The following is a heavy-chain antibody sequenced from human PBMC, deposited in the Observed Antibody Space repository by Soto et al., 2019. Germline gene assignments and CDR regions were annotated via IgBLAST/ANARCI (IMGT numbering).Heavy chain of an antibody. CDR2: IIPIFGTA. D-gene: IGHD2-15*01. V-gene: IGHV1-69*13. CDR3: ARGVVAVVAATGHDAFDI. CDR1: GGTFSSYA. J-gene: IGHJ3*02. Sequence: GASVKVSCKASGGTFSSYAISWVRQAPGQGLEWMGGIIPIFGTANYAQKFQGRVTITADESTSTAYMELSSLRSEDTAVYYCARGVVAVVAATGHDAFDIWGQGTMVTVSS.